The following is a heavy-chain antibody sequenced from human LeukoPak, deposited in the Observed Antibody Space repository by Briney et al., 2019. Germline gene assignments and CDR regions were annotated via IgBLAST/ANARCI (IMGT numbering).Heavy chain of an antibody. CDR1: GFTFSSYA. CDR2: ISGSGGST. Sequence: PGGSLRLSCAASGFTFSSYAMSWVRQAPGKGLEWVSAISGSGGSTYYADPVKGRFTISRDNSKNTLYLQMNSLRAEDTAVYYCAKEYIVVVTATYDYWGQGTLVTVSS. CDR3: AKEYIVVVTATYDY. V-gene: IGHV3-23*01. D-gene: IGHD2-21*02. J-gene: IGHJ4*02.